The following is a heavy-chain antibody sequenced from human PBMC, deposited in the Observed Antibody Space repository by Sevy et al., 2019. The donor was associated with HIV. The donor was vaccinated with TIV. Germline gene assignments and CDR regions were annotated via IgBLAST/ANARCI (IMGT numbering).Heavy chain of an antibody. Sequence: GGSLRLSCEVSGSTFKNHGMHWVRQAPGKGLEWLAAIRSDDTAVDYAASVKGRFTISSEIFKTTLYLKMNSLRVEDTAVYYCAKWSGDYPLSYCDFWGQGTLVTVSS. CDR3: AKWSGDYPLSYCDF. J-gene: IGHJ4*02. CDR2: IRSDDTAV. V-gene: IGHV3-30*02. D-gene: IGHD2-21*02. CDR1: GSTFKNHG.